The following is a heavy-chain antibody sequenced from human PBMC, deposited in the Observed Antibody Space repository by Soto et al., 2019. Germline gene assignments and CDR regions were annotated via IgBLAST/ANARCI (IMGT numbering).Heavy chain of an antibody. CDR2: MNPNSGNT. CDR1: GYTFTSYD. Sequence: EASVKVSCKASGYTFTSYDINWVRQATGQGLEWMGWMNPNSGNTGYAQKFQGRVTMTRNTSISAAYMELSSLRSEDTAVYYCARERSSGWYVDYWGQGTLVTVS. D-gene: IGHD6-19*01. V-gene: IGHV1-8*01. J-gene: IGHJ4*02. CDR3: ARERSSGWYVDY.